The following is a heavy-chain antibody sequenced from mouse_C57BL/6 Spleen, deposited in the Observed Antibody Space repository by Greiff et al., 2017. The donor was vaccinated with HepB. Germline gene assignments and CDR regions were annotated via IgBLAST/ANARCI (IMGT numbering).Heavy chain of an antibody. CDR3: ARGVTTGGYFDY. CDR1: GFTFSDYY. CDR2: INYDGSST. Sequence: DVQLVESEGGLVQPGSSMKLSCTASGFTFSDYYMAWVRQVPEKGLEWVANINYDGSSTYYLDSLKSRFIISRDNAKNILYLQMSSLKSEDTATYYCARGVTTGGYFDYGGQGTTLTVSS. D-gene: IGHD2-12*01. J-gene: IGHJ2*01. V-gene: IGHV5-16*01.